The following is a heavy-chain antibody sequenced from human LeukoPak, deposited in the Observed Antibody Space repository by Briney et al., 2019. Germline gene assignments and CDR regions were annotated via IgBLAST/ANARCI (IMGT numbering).Heavy chain of an antibody. CDR3: ARSRGAGPGRTSLDFDY. V-gene: IGHV3-11*01. J-gene: IGHJ4*02. CDR2: ISSSGSTI. CDR1: GFTFSSYA. D-gene: IGHD3-10*01. Sequence: GGSLRLSCAASGFTFSSYAMSWIRQAPGKGLEWVSYISSSGSTIYYADSVKGRFTISRDNAKNSLYLQMNSLRAEDTAVYYCARSRGAGPGRTSLDFDYWGQGTLVTVSS.